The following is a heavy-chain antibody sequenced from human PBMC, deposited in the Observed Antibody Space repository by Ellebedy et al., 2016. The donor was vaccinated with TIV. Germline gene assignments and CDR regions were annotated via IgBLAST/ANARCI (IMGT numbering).Heavy chain of an antibody. Sequence: PGGSLRLSCAASGFTVSSNYMSWVRQAPGKGLEWVSVIYSGGSTYYADSVKGRFTISRDNSKNTLYLQMNSLRAEDTAVYYCASLYSSSPGAVDYWGQGTLVTVSS. CDR1: GFTVSSNY. J-gene: IGHJ4*02. D-gene: IGHD6-13*01. CDR3: ASLYSSSPGAVDY. V-gene: IGHV3-53*01. CDR2: IYSGGST.